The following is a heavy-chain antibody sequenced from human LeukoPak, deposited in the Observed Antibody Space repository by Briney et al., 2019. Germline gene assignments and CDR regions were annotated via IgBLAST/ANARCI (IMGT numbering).Heavy chain of an antibody. CDR1: GFTFSSYA. CDR3: ARDLWGGPMVRGAIDHFDY. V-gene: IGHV3-30-3*01. Sequence: PGGSLRLSCAASGFTFSSYAMHWVRQAPGKGLEWVAVISYDGSNKYYADSVKGRFTISRDNSKNTLYLQMNSLRAEDTAVYYCARDLWGGPMVRGAIDHFDYWGQGTLVTVSS. J-gene: IGHJ4*02. D-gene: IGHD3-10*01. CDR2: ISYDGSNK.